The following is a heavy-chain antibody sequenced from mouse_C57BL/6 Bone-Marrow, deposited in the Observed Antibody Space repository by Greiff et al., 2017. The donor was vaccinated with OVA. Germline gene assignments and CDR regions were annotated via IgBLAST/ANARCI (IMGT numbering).Heavy chain of an antibody. CDR1: GFTFTGYW. D-gene: IGHD1-1*01. J-gene: IGHJ4*01. CDR2: ILPGSGST. Sequence: QVQLQQSGAELMKPGASVKLSCTATGFTFTGYWIEWVKQSPGHGLEWIVEILPGSGSTNYNEKFKGKATFTADKSSNTAYMQLSSLTTEDSAIYYCAREWSYYYGSRRSPYAMDYWGQGTSVTVSS. CDR3: AREWSYYYGSRRSPYAMDY. V-gene: IGHV1-9*01.